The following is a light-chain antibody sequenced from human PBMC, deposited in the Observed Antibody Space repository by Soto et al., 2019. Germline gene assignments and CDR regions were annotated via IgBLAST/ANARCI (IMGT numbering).Light chain of an antibody. CDR2: AAS. J-gene: IGKJ4*01. V-gene: IGKV1-12*01. CDR3: LQHNSYPLT. CDR1: QSISSW. Sequence: DIQMTQSPSAVSASVGDRVTITCRASQSISSWLAWYQQKPGEAPKLLIYAASSLQSGVASRFSGSGSGTDFTLTISSLQPEDFATYYCLQHNSYPLTFGGGTKVDIK.